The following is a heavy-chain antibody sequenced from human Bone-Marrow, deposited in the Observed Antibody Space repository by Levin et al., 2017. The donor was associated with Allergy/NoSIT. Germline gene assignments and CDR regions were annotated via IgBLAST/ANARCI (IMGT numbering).Heavy chain of an antibody. J-gene: IGHJ4*02. CDR3: ASGARANPHGC. CDR2: IYYSGSGST. CDR1: GGSISSSSYY. V-gene: IGHV4-39*01. D-gene: IGHD4/OR15-4a*01. Sequence: SETLSLTCTVSGGSISSSSYYWGWIRQPPGKGLEWIGTIYYSGSGSTYYNPSLKSRVTISLDTSKNQFSLNLSSVTAADTAVYYCASGARANPHGCWAQGTLVTVSS.